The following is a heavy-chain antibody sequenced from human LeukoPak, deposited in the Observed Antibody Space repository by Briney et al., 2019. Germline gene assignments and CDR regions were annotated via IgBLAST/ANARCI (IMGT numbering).Heavy chain of an antibody. V-gene: IGHV3-7*01. J-gene: IGHJ4*02. D-gene: IGHD6-19*01. CDR3: ATINTVAGRSYYFDY. CDR2: IKQDGSEK. Sequence: PGGSLRLSCAASGFTFSSYAMSWVRQAPRKGLEWVANIKQDGSEKYYVGSVKGRFTISRDNAKNSLYLQMNSLRAEDTAVYYCATINTVAGRSYYFDYWGQGTLVTVSS. CDR1: GFTFSSYA.